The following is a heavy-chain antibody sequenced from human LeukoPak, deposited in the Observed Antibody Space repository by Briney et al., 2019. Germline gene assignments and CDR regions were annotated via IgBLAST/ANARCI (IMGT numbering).Heavy chain of an antibody. D-gene: IGHD3-22*01. CDR2: ISGTGGST. J-gene: IGHJ6*02. CDR1: GFTFSSYA. V-gene: IGHV3-23*01. CDR3: AKELSYYDSSGVMDV. Sequence: PGGSLRLSCAASGFTFSSYAMSWVRQAPGKGLEWVSTISGTGGSTYHADSVKGRFTISRDNSKNTLYLQMNSLRAEDTAVYYCAKELSYYDSSGVMDVWGQGTTVTVSS.